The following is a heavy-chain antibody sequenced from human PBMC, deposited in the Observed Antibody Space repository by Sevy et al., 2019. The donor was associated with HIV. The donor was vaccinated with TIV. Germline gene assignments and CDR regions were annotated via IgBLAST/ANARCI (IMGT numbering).Heavy chain of an antibody. V-gene: IGHV3-30*18. CDR1: GFTFSSYG. D-gene: IGHD6-19*01. CDR3: AKASISANHAFDL. J-gene: IGHJ3*01. CDR2: ISYDGSNK. Sequence: GKSLKISCAASGFTFSSYGIHWVRQAPGKGLEWVSVISYDGSNKYYADSVRGRFTIARDNSKNTVFLQMNSLRAEDTAVYYCAKASISANHAFDLWGQGTMVTVSS.